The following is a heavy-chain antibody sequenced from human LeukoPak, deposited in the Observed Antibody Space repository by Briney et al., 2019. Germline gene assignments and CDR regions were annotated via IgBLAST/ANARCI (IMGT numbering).Heavy chain of an antibody. CDR2: IYYSGST. J-gene: IGHJ4*02. V-gene: IGHV4-59*01. D-gene: IGHD2-2*01. CDR3: ARRGYCSSTSCLGLIDY. Sequence: SETLSLTCTVSGGSISSYYWSWIRQPLGKGLEWIGYIYYSGSTNYNPSLKSRVTISVDTSKNQFSLKLSSVTAADTAVYYCARRGYCSSTSCLGLIDYWGQGTLVTVSS. CDR1: GGSISSYY.